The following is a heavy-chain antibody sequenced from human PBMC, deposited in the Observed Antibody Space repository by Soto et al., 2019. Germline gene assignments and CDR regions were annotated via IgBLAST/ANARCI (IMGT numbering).Heavy chain of an antibody. V-gene: IGHV4-39*01. CDR2: IYYTGCT. CDR1: GGSISINNYY. D-gene: IGHD2-8*01. J-gene: IGHJ4*02. CDR3: ARHGVNGNHDC. Sequence: QLQLQESGPGLVKPSETLSLTCTVSGGSISINNYYWGWIRQPPGKGPEWIGSIYYTGCTYYISSLKSRLTISLDTSTNQYSMRLSSVTAADTAVYYCARHGVNGNHDCWGQGTLITVSS.